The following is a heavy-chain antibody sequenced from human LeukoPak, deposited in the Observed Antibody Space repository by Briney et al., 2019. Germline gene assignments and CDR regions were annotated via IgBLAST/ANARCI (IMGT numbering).Heavy chain of an antibody. CDR1: GYPFSSYW. Sequence: GGSLTLSCAVSGYPFSSYWMHWVREVTGKGLVWVSGINNDESTTSYADSVKGRFTSSRDNAKNTLYLQMNSLRAGDTAVYYCYGANAEDWGQGTLVAVSS. J-gene: IGHJ1*01. D-gene: IGHD4-23*01. CDR3: YGANAED. CDR2: INNDESTT. V-gene: IGHV3-74*01.